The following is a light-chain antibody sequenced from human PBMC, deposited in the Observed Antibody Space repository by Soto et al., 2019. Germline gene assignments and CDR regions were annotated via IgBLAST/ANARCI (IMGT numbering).Light chain of an antibody. CDR1: SGHSSYA. Sequence: QSVLTQSPSASASLGGSVKLTCTLSSGHSSYAIAWHQKQPGKGPRYLMDLDNDGSHTKGDGIPDRFSGSSSGADRYLFISSLQSEDEADYYCQTWGTGFQFFGGGTKLTVL. CDR2: LDNDGSH. J-gene: IGLJ2*01. CDR3: QTWGTGFQF. V-gene: IGLV4-69*01.